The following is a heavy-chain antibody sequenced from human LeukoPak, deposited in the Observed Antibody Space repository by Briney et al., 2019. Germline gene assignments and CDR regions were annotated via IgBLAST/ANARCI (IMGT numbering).Heavy chain of an antibody. V-gene: IGHV1-69*04. CDR2: TILFLGIA. CDR1: GGTFSSYA. Sequence: ASVKVSCKASGGTFSSYAISWVRQAPGQGLEWMGRTILFLGIANYAQKFQGRVTINADKYKSTAYMELSSLRSEDTAVYYCARDQGPPPLYYGMDVWAQGTRVTVSS. J-gene: IGHJ6*02. CDR3: ARDQGPPPLYYGMDV.